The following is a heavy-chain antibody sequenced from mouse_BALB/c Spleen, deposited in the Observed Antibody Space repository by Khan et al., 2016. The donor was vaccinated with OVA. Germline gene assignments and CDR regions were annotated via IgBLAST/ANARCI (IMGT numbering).Heavy chain of an antibody. CDR1: GYTFTNYS. CDR2: INPSSGYT. CDR3: ARIPIPPYFFDY. J-gene: IGHJ2*01. V-gene: IGHV1-4*01. Sequence: VQLQESGAELVRPGASVKMSCKASGYTFTNYSMHWVKQRPGQGLEWIGYINPSSGYTNYNQNFNDKATLTTDRSSNTAYMQLSSLTSDDSAVYYCARIPIPPYFFDYWGQGTTLTVSS.